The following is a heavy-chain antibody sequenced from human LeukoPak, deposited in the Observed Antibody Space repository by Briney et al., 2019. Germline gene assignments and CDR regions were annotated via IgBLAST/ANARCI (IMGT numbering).Heavy chain of an antibody. Sequence: SQTLSLTCAISGDSVSSNSAAWNWIRQSPSRGLEWLGRTYYSSKWYNDYAVSVKSRITINPDTSKNQFSLQLNSVTPEDTAVYYCARDPEYYSSGYYGHYFDYWGQGTLVAVSS. J-gene: IGHJ4*02. V-gene: IGHV6-1*01. CDR3: ARDPEYYSSGYYGHYFDY. CDR1: GDSVSSNSAA. CDR2: TYYSSKWYN. D-gene: IGHD3-22*01.